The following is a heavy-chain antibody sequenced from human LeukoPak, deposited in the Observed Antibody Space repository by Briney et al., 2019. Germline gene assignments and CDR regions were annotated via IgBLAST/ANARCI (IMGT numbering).Heavy chain of an antibody. D-gene: IGHD3-22*01. Sequence: ASVKVSCKASGYTFTSYGISWVRQAPGQGLEWMGWMSAYNGNTNFAQKLQGRVTMTTDTSTSTAYMELRSLRSDDTAVYYCARDLSNYYDSSGYYPNFDYWGQGTLVTVSS. V-gene: IGHV1-18*01. J-gene: IGHJ4*02. CDR2: MSAYNGNT. CDR3: ARDLSNYYDSSGYYPNFDY. CDR1: GYTFTSYG.